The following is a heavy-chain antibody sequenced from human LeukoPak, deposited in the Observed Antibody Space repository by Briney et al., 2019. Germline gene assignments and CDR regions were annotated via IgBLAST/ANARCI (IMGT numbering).Heavy chain of an antibody. V-gene: IGHV1-8*03. D-gene: IGHD1/OR15-1a*01. CDR3: ARLTGTEGAFDI. Sequence: ASVKVSCKASGYTFTSYVINWVRQATGQGLEWMGWMNPNSGNTGYAQKFQGRVTITRNTSISTAYMELSSLRSEDTAVYYCARLTGTEGAFDIWGQGTMVTVS. J-gene: IGHJ3*02. CDR1: GYTFTSYV. CDR2: MNPNSGNT.